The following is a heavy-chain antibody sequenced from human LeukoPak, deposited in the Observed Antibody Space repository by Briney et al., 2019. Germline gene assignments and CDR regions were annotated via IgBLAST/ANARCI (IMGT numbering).Heavy chain of an antibody. Sequence: ASVKVSCKASGYTFTSYGISWVRQAPGQGLEWMGWISAYNGNTNYAQKLQGRVTMTTDTSTSTAYMELRSLRSDDTAVYYCARVTEYCDILTGYYYWGQGTLVTVSS. CDR3: ARVTEYCDILTGYYY. V-gene: IGHV1-18*01. CDR2: ISAYNGNT. J-gene: IGHJ4*02. CDR1: GYTFTSYG. D-gene: IGHD3-9*01.